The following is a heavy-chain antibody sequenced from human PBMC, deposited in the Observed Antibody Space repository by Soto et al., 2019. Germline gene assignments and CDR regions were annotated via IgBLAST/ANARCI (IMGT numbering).Heavy chain of an antibody. CDR3: TRDVGDCSGGSCYPPYYYYGMDV. CDR1: GFTFGDYA. Sequence: GGSLRLSCTASGFTFGDYAMSWFRQAPGKGLEWVGFIRSKAYGGTTEYAASVKGRFTISRDDSKSIAYLQMNSLKTEDTAVYYCTRDVGDCSGGSCYPPYYYYGMDVWGQGTTVTVSS. D-gene: IGHD2-15*01. CDR2: IRSKAYGGTT. V-gene: IGHV3-49*03. J-gene: IGHJ6*02.